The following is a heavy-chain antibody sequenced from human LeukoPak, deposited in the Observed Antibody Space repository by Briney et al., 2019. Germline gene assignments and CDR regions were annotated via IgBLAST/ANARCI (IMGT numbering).Heavy chain of an antibody. CDR1: GYTFTDYY. CDR3: ARSLAGSSWYEIDY. CDR2: INPNRDGT. J-gene: IGHJ4*02. D-gene: IGHD6-13*01. Sequence: ASVKVSCKASGYTFTDYYMHWVRQAPGQGLEWMGWINPNRDGTNYAQKFQGRVTMTRDTSTSTAYMELSRLRSDDTAVYYCARSLAGSSWYEIDYWGQGTLVTVSS. V-gene: IGHV1-2*02.